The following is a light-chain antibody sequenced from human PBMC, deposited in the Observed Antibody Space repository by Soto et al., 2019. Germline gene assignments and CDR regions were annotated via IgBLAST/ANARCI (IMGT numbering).Light chain of an antibody. J-gene: IGKJ1*01. Sequence: EIVLTQSPGTLSLSPGERATLXXRASQSVNSTSLAWYQQKPGKAPRLLIHGASSRATGIPDRFSGSGSGTDFTLTISRLEPEDFAVYFCQRYYDSLWTFGQGTKVEIK. V-gene: IGKV3-20*01. CDR1: QSVNSTS. CDR2: GAS. CDR3: QRYYDSLWT.